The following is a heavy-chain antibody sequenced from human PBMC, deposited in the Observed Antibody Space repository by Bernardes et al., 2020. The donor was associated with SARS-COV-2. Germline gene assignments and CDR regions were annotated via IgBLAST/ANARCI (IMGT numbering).Heavy chain of an antibody. D-gene: IGHD2-2*01. CDR1: GYSFTSYW. Sequence: GESRKISCKGSGYSFTSYWISWVRQMPGKGLEWMGRIDPSDSYTNYSPSFQGHVTISADKSISTAYLQWSSLKASDTAMYYCASPNCSSTSCPTSYYGMDVWGQGTTVTVSS. V-gene: IGHV5-10-1*01. CDR2: IDPSDSYT. CDR3: ASPNCSSTSCPTSYYGMDV. J-gene: IGHJ6*02.